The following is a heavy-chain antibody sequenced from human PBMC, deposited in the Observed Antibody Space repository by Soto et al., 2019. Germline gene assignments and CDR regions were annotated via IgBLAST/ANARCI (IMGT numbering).Heavy chain of an antibody. D-gene: IGHD3-22*01. J-gene: IGHJ4*02. CDR1: GGSISSYY. CDR2: IYYSGGT. V-gene: IGHV4-59*01. CDR3: ARTIVVAGRVRRFDY. Sequence: SETLSLTCTVSGGSISSYYWSWIRQPPVKGLEWIGYIYYSGGTNYNPSLKSRVTISVDTSKTQFSLKLSSVTAADTAVYYCARTIVVAGRVRRFDYWGQGTLVTV.